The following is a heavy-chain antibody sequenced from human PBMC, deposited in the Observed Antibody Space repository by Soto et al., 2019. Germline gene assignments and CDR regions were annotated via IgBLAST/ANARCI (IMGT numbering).Heavy chain of an antibody. V-gene: IGHV4-31*03. CDR1: GGSISSGGYY. D-gene: IGHD2-21*02. Sequence: QVQLQESGPGLVKPSQTLSLTCTVSGGSISSGGYYWSWIRQHPGKGLEWIGYIYYSGSTYYNPSLKSRVTISVDTSKNQFSLKLSSVTAADTAVYYCAREFVVVTAIPHYYYGMDVWGQGTTVTVSS. CDR3: AREFVVVTAIPHYYYGMDV. J-gene: IGHJ6*02. CDR2: IYYSGST.